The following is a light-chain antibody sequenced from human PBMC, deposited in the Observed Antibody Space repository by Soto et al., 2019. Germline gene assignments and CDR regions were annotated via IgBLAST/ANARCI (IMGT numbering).Light chain of an antibody. Sequence: DIQMTQSPSTLSASVGDRVTITCRASESISTWLDWYQQKPGKAPNLLIYKASSLESGVPSRFSGSGSGTEFTLTISSLQPDDFATYYCQQYNIYSWTFGQGTKVEIK. CDR3: QQYNIYSWT. CDR2: KAS. CDR1: ESISTW. J-gene: IGKJ1*01. V-gene: IGKV1-5*03.